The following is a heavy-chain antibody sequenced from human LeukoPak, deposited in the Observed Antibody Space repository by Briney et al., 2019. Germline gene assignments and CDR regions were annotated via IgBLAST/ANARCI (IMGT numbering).Heavy chain of an antibody. D-gene: IGHD2/OR15-2a*01. J-gene: IGHJ6*02. V-gene: IGHV4-31*03. CDR3: ARSSTSGMDV. CDR1: GGSISSAGYY. CDR2: IYYSGST. Sequence: SQTLSLTCTVSGGSISSAGYYWSWIRQHPGKGLEWTGYIYYSGSTYYNPSLKSRVTISVDTSKNQFSLKLSSVTAADTAVYYCARSSTSGMDVWGQGTTVTVPS.